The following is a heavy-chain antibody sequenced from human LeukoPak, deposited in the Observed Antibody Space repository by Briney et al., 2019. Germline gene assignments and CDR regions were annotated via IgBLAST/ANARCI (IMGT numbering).Heavy chain of an antibody. Sequence: GGSLRLSCAASGFTVSSNYMSWVRQAPGKRLEWVSVIYSGGTTYYADSVKGRFTISRDNSKNTLYLQMNSLRAEDTAVYYCARDSGIGVTGYYFYYMDVWGKGTTVTVSS. CDR1: GFTVSSNY. CDR3: ARDSGIGVTGYYFYYMDV. J-gene: IGHJ6*03. CDR2: IYSGGTT. V-gene: IGHV3-53*01. D-gene: IGHD6-19*01.